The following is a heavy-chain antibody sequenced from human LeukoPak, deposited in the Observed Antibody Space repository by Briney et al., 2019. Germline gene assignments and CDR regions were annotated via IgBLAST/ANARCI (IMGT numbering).Heavy chain of an antibody. V-gene: IGHV5-51*01. J-gene: IGHJ3*02. Sequence: GESLKISCKGSGYSFTSYWIGWVRQMPGKGLEWMGIIYPGDSDTRYSPSFQGQVTISADKSISTAYLQWSSLEASDTAMYYCARHATRSGYYPDAFDIWGQGTMVTVSS. CDR1: GYSFTSYW. CDR2: IYPGDSDT. CDR3: ARHATRSGYYPDAFDI. D-gene: IGHD3-22*01.